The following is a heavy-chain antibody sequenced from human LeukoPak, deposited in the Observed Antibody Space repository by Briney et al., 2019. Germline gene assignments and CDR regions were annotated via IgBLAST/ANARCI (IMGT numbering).Heavy chain of an antibody. V-gene: IGHV3-23*01. J-gene: IGHJ4*02. D-gene: IGHD4-11*01. CDR2: ISGSGGST. Sequence: GGSLRLSCAASGFTFSSDAMSWVRQAPGKGLEWVSAISGSGGSTYYADSVKGRFTISRDNSKNTLYLQMNSLRAEDTAVYYCAKTGEYYSNLQIYHFDYWGQGTLVTVSS. CDR3: AKTGEYYSNLQIYHFDY. CDR1: GFTFSSDA.